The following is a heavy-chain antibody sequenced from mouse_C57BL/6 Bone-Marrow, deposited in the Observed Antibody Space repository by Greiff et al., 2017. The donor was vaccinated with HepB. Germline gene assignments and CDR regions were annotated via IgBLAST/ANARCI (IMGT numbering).Heavy chain of an antibody. Sequence: EVKLVESGGGLVKPGGSLKLSCAASGFTFSSYAMSWVRQTPEKRLEWVATISDGGSYTYYPDNVKGRITISRDNAKNNLYLQMSHLKSEDTAMYYCARGRDGYLLAYWGQGTRVTVSA. CDR2: ISDGGSYT. V-gene: IGHV5-4*03. D-gene: IGHD2-3*01. J-gene: IGHJ3*01. CDR3: ARGRDGYLLAY. CDR1: GFTFSSYA.